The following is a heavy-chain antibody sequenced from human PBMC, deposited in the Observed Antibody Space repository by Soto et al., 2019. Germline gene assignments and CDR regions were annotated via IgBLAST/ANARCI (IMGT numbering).Heavy chain of an antibody. CDR3: ARAAIHGSSCYFWFDP. CDR1: GGTFSRHA. Sequence: QVQLVQSGSEVKMPGSSVKVSCKTSGGTFSRHAINWVRQAPGQGLEWLGGIIPLFGTTNYAQKFKGRVTISADESTSTAYMELSSLTSDDAAVYYCARAAIHGSSCYFWFDPWGQGTLVTVSS. V-gene: IGHV1-69*01. D-gene: IGHD6-13*01. J-gene: IGHJ5*02. CDR2: IIPLFGTT.